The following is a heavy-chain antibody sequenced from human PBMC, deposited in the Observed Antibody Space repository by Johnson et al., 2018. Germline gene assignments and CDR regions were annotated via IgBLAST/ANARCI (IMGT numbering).Heavy chain of an antibody. CDR1: GGTFSSYA. V-gene: IGHV1-69*01. D-gene: IGHD2-2*03. Sequence: QVQLQESGAEVKKPGSSVKVSCKASGGTFSSYAIIWVRQAPGQGLEWMGGIIPIFGTANYAQKFQGRVTITADESTSTAYRGQSSRRSEETAVYYCARLDIVGYGMDVWGQGTPVTVSS. CDR3: ARLDIVGYGMDV. CDR2: IIPIFGTA. J-gene: IGHJ6*02.